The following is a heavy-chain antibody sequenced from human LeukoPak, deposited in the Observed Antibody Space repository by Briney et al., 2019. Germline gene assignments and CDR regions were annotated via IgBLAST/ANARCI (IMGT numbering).Heavy chain of an antibody. CDR3: ARELSGTSSRHFDY. CDR2: INTDGNIT. D-gene: IGHD2-2*01. Sequence: GGSLRLSCAASGFTFSNFWMHWVRQAPGRGPVWVSRINTDGNITTYADSVKGRFTISRDNAKNAPHLQMNTLRAEDTAVYYCARELSGTSSRHFDYWGQGTLVTVSS. CDR1: GFTFSNFW. J-gene: IGHJ4*02. V-gene: IGHV3-74*01.